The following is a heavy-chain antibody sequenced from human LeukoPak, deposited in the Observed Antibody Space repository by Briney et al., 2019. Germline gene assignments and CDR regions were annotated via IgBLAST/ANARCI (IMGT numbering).Heavy chain of an antibody. CDR1: GYTFTSYY. Sequence: GASVKVSCKASGYTFTSYYMHWVRRAPGQGLEWMGMINPSGGSTSYAQKFQGRVTMTRDTSTSTVYIELSSLRSEDTAVYYCARGPLLWFGELLSGYFDYWGQGTLVTVSS. D-gene: IGHD3-10*01. V-gene: IGHV1-46*01. J-gene: IGHJ4*02. CDR3: ARGPLLWFGELLSGYFDY. CDR2: INPSGGST.